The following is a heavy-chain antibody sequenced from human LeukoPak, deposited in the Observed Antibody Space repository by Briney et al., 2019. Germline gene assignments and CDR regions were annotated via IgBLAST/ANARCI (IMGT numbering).Heavy chain of an antibody. CDR2: IYYSGST. J-gene: IGHJ4*02. CDR1: GGSISSGDYY. V-gene: IGHV4-30-4*01. Sequence: SGTLSLTCTVSGGSISSGDYYWSWIRQPPGKGLEWIGYIYYSGSTYYNPSLKSRVTISVDTSKNQFSLKLSSVTAADTAVYYCARHGPYYYDSSGNYFDYWGQGTLVTVSS. D-gene: IGHD3-22*01. CDR3: ARHGPYYYDSSGNYFDY.